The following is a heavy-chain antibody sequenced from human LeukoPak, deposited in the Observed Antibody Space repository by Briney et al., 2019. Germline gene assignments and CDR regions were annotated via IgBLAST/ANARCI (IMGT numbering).Heavy chain of an antibody. CDR1: GFTFSSYE. J-gene: IGHJ4*02. Sequence: GGSLRLSCAASGFTFSSYEMNWVRQAPGKGLAWISYISSSGSTMYYADSVKGRSTISRDNAKNSLYLQMNSLRAEDTAVYYCARPSITLVRGELVYYFDYWGQGTLVTVSS. CDR3: ARPSITLVRGELVYYFDY. D-gene: IGHD3-10*01. V-gene: IGHV3-48*03. CDR2: ISSSGSTM.